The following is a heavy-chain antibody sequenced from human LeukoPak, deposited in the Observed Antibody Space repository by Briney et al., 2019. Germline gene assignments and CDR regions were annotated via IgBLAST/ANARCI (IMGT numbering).Heavy chain of an antibody. D-gene: IGHD3-22*01. CDR3: AKNGFYYDSSGYYGN. V-gene: IGHV3-30*18. Sequence: PGGSLRLSCVVSGFTLSSDWMSWVRQAPGKGLEWVAVISYDGSNKYYADSVKGRLTISRDNSKNTLYLQMNSLRAEDTAVYYCAKNGFYYDSSGYYGNWGQGTLVTVSS. CDR2: ISYDGSNK. CDR1: GFTLSSDW. J-gene: IGHJ4*02.